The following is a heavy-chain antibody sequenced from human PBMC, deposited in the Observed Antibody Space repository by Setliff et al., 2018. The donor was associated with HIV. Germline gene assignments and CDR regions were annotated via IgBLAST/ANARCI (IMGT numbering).Heavy chain of an antibody. V-gene: IGHV4-4*02. Sequence: LSLTCAVSGGSISGSKWWHWVRQPPGKGLEWIGEIFHTGSSYYSPSLKSRVTISLDTSKNQFSLKLSSMTAADTAVYYCARDVGLCGVDCWPYFYFDLWGRGNLVTVSS. D-gene: IGHD2-21*02. CDR3: ARDVGLCGVDCWPYFYFDL. CDR2: IFHTGSS. CDR1: GGSISGSKW. J-gene: IGHJ2*01.